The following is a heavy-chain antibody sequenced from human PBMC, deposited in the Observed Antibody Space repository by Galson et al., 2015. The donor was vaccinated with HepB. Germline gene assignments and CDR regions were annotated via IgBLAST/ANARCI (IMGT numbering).Heavy chain of an antibody. D-gene: IGHD5-18*01. V-gene: IGHV3-30-3*01. CDR1: GFTFSSYA. Sequence: SLRLSCAASGFTFSSYAMHWVRQAPGKGLEWVAVISYDGSNKYYADSVKGRFTISRDNSKNTLYLQMNSLRAEDTAVYYCASWDDTAMVNGGDYWGQGTLVTVSS. CDR2: ISYDGSNK. J-gene: IGHJ4*02. CDR3: ASWDDTAMVNGGDY.